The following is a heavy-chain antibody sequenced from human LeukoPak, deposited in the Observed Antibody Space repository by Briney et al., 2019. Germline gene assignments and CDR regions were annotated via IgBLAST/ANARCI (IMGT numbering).Heavy chain of an antibody. CDR3: ARGAQLTDY. CDR2: IGPDGGTT. Sequence: GGSLRLSCAASGFTFSSYSMNWVRQAPGKGLEYVSGIGPDGGTTYYANSVKGRFTISRDNSKYMLYLQMGSLTTDDMAVYYCARGAQLTDYWGQGTLVTVSS. J-gene: IGHJ4*02. CDR1: GFTFSSYS. D-gene: IGHD6-13*01. V-gene: IGHV3-64*01.